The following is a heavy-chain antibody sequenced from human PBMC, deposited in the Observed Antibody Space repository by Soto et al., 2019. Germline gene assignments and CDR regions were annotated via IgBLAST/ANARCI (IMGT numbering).Heavy chain of an antibody. CDR3: AREVPYSSGWTYYFDY. D-gene: IGHD6-19*01. Sequence: GESLKISCKGSGYSFTSYWIGWVRQMPGKGLEWMGIIYPGDSDTRYSPSFQGQVTISADKSISTAYLQWSSLKASDTAMYYCAREVPYSSGWTYYFDYWGQGTLVTVSS. CDR2: IYPGDSDT. CDR1: GYSFTSYW. V-gene: IGHV5-51*01. J-gene: IGHJ4*02.